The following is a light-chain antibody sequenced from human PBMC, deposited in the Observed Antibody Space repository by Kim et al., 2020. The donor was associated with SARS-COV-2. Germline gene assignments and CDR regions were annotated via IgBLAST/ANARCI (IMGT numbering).Light chain of an antibody. V-gene: IGLV3-19*01. CDR1: SLRTYY. J-gene: IGLJ2*01. Sequence: ALGETVRITCQGDSLRTYYTTWFQQKPGQAPIVVFYGKNNRPSGIPDRFSGSSSGNTASLTITAPQAGDEADYYCNSRDNNDNVLFGGGTRLTVL. CDR3: NSRDNNDNVL. CDR2: GKN.